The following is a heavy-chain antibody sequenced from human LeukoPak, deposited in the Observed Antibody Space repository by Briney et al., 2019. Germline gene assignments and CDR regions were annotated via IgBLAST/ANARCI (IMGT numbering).Heavy chain of an antibody. CDR3: ARTSSSSSWSWFDP. V-gene: IGHV4-4*02. CDR2: IYHSGST. J-gene: IGHJ5*02. Sequence: PSGTLSLTCAVSGGYISSSNWWSWVRQPPGKGLEWIGEIYHSGSTNYNPSLKSRVTISVDKSKNQFSLKLSSVTAADTAVYYCARTSSSSSWSWFDPWGQGTLVTVSS. CDR1: GGYISSSNW. D-gene: IGHD6-13*01.